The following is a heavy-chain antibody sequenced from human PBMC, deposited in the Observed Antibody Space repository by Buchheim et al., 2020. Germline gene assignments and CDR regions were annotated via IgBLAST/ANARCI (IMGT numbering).Heavy chain of an antibody. CDR1: GFTFSSYA. J-gene: IGHJ4*02. CDR3: ARALPRYCSSTSCYSD. Sequence: EVQLLESGGGLVQPGGSLRLSCAASGFTFSSYAMSWVRQAPGKGLEWVSAISGSGGSTYYADSVKGRFTISRDNAKNSLYLQMNSLRDEDTAVYYCARALPRYCSSTSCYSDWGQGTL. V-gene: IGHV3-23*01. D-gene: IGHD2-2*01. CDR2: ISGSGGST.